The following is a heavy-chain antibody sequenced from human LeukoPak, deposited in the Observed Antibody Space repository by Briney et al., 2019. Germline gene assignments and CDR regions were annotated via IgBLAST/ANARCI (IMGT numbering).Heavy chain of an antibody. J-gene: IGHJ4*02. V-gene: IGHV3-30*18. D-gene: IGHD5-12*01. CDR2: IPYDGSNK. CDR1: GFPLSRYH. Sequence: EGPQSLSCGACGFPLSRYHVHCVRGAPDKAVEGVAVIPYDGSNKYYADSVKGRFTISRDNSKNTLYLQMNSLRAEDTAVYYCAKDPRVATIDDYWGQGTLVTVSS. CDR3: AKDPRVATIDDY.